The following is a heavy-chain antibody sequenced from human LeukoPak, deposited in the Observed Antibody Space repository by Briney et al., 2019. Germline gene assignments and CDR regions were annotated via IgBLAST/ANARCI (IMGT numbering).Heavy chain of an antibody. D-gene: IGHD2-15*01. Sequence: GGSLRLSCSASGFTFSSYAMHWVRQAPGKGLMYISRNNGDGSTTNYADVVKGRFTMSRDNVKNTLYLQMNSLRVEDTAVYYCARDPRNVGLAPWGQGTLVTVSS. J-gene: IGHJ5*02. CDR3: ARDPRNVGLAP. CDR2: NNGDGSTT. V-gene: IGHV3-74*01. CDR1: GFTFSSYA.